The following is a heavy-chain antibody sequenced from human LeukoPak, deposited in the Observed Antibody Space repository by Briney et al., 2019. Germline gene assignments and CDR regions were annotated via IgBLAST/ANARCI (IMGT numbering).Heavy chain of an antibody. CDR2: INHSGST. Sequence: PSETLSLTCAVYGGSFSGYYWSWIRQPPGKGLEWIGEINHSGSTNYNPSLKSRVTISVDTSKNQFSLKLSSVTAADTAVYYCARCGDYSSGYSKRHAFDIWGQGTMVTVSS. D-gene: IGHD3-22*01. CDR1: GGSFSGYY. V-gene: IGHV4-34*01. CDR3: ARCGDYSSGYSKRHAFDI. J-gene: IGHJ3*02.